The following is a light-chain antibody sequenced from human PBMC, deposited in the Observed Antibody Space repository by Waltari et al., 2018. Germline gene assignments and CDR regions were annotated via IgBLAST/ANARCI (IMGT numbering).Light chain of an antibody. CDR3: QQRNYLPEQRS. J-gene: IGKJ4*01. CDR2: DTS. V-gene: IGKV3-11*01. Sequence: EIVLTQSPVTLSLSPGERATLSCRASQRVGGYLAWYQQRPGQAPRLLIYDTSKMATGIPPRFSASGSVTDLSLTFSSLEPEDFAVYYCQQRNYLPEQRSFGGGTTVEMK. CDR1: QRVGGY.